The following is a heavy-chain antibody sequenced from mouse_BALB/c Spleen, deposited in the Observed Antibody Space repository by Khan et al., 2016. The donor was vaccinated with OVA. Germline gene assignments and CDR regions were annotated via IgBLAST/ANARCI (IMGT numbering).Heavy chain of an antibody. V-gene: IGHV5-6*01. D-gene: IGHD1-1*01. J-gene: IGHJ3*01. CDR3: ARHNYGPFAY. Sequence: EVELVESGGDLVKPGGSLKLSCAASGFTFSTYAMSWVRQTPDKRLEWVATISTGGDYIYYPDSVKGRFPISRDNVKNTLYLQMSSLRSEDTAMYHSARHNYGPFAYWGQGTLVTVSA. CDR2: ISTGGDYI. CDR1: GFTFSTYA.